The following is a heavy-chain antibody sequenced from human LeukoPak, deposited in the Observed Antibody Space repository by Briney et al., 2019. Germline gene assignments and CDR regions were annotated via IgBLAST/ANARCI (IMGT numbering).Heavy chain of an antibody. D-gene: IGHD3-9*01. Sequence: GGSLRLSCAASGFAFSSYAMSWVRQSPGKGLGWGSAISGSGGSTYYADSVKGRFTISRDNSKNTLYLQMNSLRADDTAVYYCAKAGHYDILTGYLDDAFDIWGQGTMVTVSS. CDR1: GFAFSSYA. J-gene: IGHJ3*02. V-gene: IGHV3-23*01. CDR3: AKAGHYDILTGYLDDAFDI. CDR2: ISGSGGST.